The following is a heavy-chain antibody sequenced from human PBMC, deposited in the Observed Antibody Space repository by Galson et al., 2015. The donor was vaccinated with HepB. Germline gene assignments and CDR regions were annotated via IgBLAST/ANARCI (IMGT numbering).Heavy chain of an antibody. D-gene: IGHD5-12*01. CDR2: IKQDGSEK. Sequence: SLRLSCAASGFTFSSYWMSWVRQAPGKGLEWVANIKQDGSEKYYVDSVKGRFTISRDNAKNSLYLQMNSLRAEDTAVYYCAGLRWDYWYFDLWGRGTLVTVSS. CDR1: GFTFSSYW. V-gene: IGHV3-7*01. CDR3: AGLRWDYWYFDL. J-gene: IGHJ2*01.